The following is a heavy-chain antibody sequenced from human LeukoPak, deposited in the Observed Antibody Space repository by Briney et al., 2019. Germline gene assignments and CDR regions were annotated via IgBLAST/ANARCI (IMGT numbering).Heavy chain of an antibody. D-gene: IGHD3-10*01. CDR2: IIPIFGTA. CDR3: ARPGFGYGSGSYSNY. V-gene: IGHV1-69*01. J-gene: IGHJ4*02. Sequence: GYSVKVSCKASGGTFISYAISWVRQAPGQGLEWMGGIIPIFGTANYAQKFQGRVTITADESTSTAYMELSSLRSEDTAVYYCARPGFGYGSGSYSNYWGQGTLVTVSS. CDR1: GGTFISYA.